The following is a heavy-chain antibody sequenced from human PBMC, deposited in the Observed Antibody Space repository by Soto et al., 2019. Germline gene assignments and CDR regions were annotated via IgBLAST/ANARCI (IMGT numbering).Heavy chain of an antibody. D-gene: IGHD3-3*01. CDR1: GGSFSGYY. CDR2: INHRGST. V-gene: IGHV4-34*04. J-gene: IGHJ4*02. Sequence: SETLSLTCAVYGGSFSGYYWTWIRPPPGKGLEWIGEINHRGSTNHNPPLKSRATISVDRSKNQFSLKLSSVTAADTAVYYCARLYDFWSGYYLKYFDYWGQGILVTVSS. CDR3: ARLYDFWSGYYLKYFDY.